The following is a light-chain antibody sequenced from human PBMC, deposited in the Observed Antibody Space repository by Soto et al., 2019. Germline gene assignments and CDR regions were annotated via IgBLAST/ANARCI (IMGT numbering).Light chain of an antibody. CDR3: QQRINWPHT. Sequence: EIVLTQSPATLSLSPGERATLSCRANQSFSRHLACYQQKPGQAPRLLIYGVSNTATGLPARFSGSGSGTNFNITISSLEPEDFAVYYGQQRINWPHTFGGGTKVEIK. CDR1: QSFSRH. J-gene: IGKJ4*02. V-gene: IGKV3-11*01. CDR2: GVS.